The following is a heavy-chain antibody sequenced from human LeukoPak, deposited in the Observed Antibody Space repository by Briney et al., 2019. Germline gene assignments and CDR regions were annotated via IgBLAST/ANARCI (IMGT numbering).Heavy chain of an antibody. Sequence: PSETLSLTCTVSGGSISSYYWSWIRQPPGKGLEWIGYIYYSGSTNYNPSLRSRVSISVDTSKNQFSLKLTSVTAADTAMYYCARGYYYHNTGYYDAFDMWGQGTMVTVSS. V-gene: IGHV4-59*01. D-gene: IGHD3-22*01. J-gene: IGHJ3*02. CDR1: GGSISSYY. CDR2: IYYSGST. CDR3: ARGYYYHNTGYYDAFDM.